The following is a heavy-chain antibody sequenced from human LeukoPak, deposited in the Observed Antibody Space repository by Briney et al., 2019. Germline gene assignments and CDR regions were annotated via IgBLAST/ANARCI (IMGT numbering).Heavy chain of an antibody. CDR2: MNPNSGNT. V-gene: IGHV1-8*01. CDR1: GYTFTSYD. CDR3: ARFPYCTNGVCPPA. D-gene: IGHD2-8*01. J-gene: IGHJ4*02. Sequence: GASVKVSCKASGYTFTSYDINWVRQATVQGLEWMGWMNPNSGNTGYAQKFQGRVTMTRNTSISTAYMELSSLRSEDTAVYYCARFPYCTNGVCPPAWGQGTLVTVSS.